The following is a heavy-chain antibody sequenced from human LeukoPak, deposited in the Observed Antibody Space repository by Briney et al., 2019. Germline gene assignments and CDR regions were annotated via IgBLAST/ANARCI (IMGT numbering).Heavy chain of an antibody. V-gene: IGHV3-23*01. CDR2: ISGDGTT. J-gene: IGHJ3*02. CDR3: AKDRRYSSGFGALDI. D-gene: IGHD3-10*01. CDR1: GFTINNYA. Sequence: GGSLRLSCAASGFTINNYAMTWVRQAPGEGLERVSHISGDGTTSYADPVRGRFTIARDNPKNTLHLQMNSLRAEDTAIYYCAKDRRYSSGFGALDIWGQGTLVTVSS.